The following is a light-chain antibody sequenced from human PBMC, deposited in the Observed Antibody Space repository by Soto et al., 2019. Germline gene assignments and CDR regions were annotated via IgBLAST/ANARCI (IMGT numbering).Light chain of an antibody. V-gene: IGKV3-20*01. CDR2: GAS. CDR1: QSVSSSY. Sequence: EIVLTQSPVTLSLSSGERATLSCRASQSVSSSYLARYQQKPGQAPRLLIYGASSRATGIPDRFSGSGSGTDFILTISRLESEDFAMYYCQQYGSSPGTFGQGTKVEIK. CDR3: QQYGSSPGT. J-gene: IGKJ1*01.